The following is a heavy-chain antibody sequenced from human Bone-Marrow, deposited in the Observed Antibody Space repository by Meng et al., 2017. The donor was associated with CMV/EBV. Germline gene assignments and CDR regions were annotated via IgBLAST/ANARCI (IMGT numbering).Heavy chain of an antibody. D-gene: IGHD1-26*01. V-gene: IGHV1-69*02. J-gene: IGHJ5*02. CDR3: ARVNRWERNDGNWFDP. Sequence: SLKVSCNASGGTFSSYTIIWVRQAPGQGLEWMGRIIPILGIANYAQKFQGRVTITADKSTSTAYKELSSLRSEDTAVYYCARVNRWERNDGNWFDPWGQGTLLTVSS. CDR1: GGTFSSYT. CDR2: IIPILGIA.